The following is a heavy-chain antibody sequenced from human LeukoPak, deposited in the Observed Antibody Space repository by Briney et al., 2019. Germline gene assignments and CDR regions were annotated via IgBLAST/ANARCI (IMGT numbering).Heavy chain of an antibody. CDR3: TRHVIIAAAGTTAYGMDV. J-gene: IGHJ6*02. CDR1: GFTLSGSA. D-gene: IGHD6-13*01. CDR2: IRSKANSYAT. V-gene: IGHV3-73*01. Sequence: SGGSLRLSCAASGFTLSGSAMHGVRQASGEGLEGVGRIRSKANSYATAYAASVKGRFTISRDDSTNTAYLQMNSLKTEDTAVYYCTRHVIIAAAGTTAYGMDVWGQGTTVTVSS.